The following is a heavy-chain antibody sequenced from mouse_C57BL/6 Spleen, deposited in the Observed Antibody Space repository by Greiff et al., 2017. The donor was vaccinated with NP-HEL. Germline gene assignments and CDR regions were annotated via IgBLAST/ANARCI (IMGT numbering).Heavy chain of an antibody. Sequence: QVQLQQSGAELMKPGASVKLSCKATGYTFTGYWIEWVKQRPGHGLEWIGEILPGSGSTNYNEKFKGKATFTADTSSNTAYMQLSSLTTEDSAIYYCARSIGGHYYGSSYVEWYFDVWGTGTTVTVSS. CDR1: GYTFTGYW. CDR2: ILPGSGST. V-gene: IGHV1-9*01. J-gene: IGHJ1*03. D-gene: IGHD1-1*01. CDR3: ARSIGGHYYGSSYVEWYFDV.